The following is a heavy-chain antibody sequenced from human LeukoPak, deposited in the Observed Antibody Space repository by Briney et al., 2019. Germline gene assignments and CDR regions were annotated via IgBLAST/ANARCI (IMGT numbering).Heavy chain of an antibody. V-gene: IGHV3-30-3*01. CDR1: GFTFSSDA. CDR3: ARDPTNSGHGPFDY. J-gene: IGHJ4*02. D-gene: IGHD5-12*01. Sequence: GGSLRLSCAASGFTFSSDAMHWVRQAPGKGLEWVAVISYDGSNKYYAGSVKGRFTISRDNSKNTLYVQMNSLRAEDTAVYCCARDPTNSGHGPFDYWGQGTLVTVSS. CDR2: ISYDGSNK.